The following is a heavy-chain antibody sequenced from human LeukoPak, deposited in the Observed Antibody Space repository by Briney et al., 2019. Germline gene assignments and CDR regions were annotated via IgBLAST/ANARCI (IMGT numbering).Heavy chain of an antibody. CDR3: ARSPGPYYYYGMDV. Sequence: ASVKVSCKASGYTFTRYGISWVRQAPGQGLEWMGWISAYNGNTNYAQKLQGRVTMTTDTSTSTAYMELRSLRSDDTAVYYCARSPGPYYYYGMDVWGQGTTVTVSS. V-gene: IGHV1-18*01. J-gene: IGHJ6*02. CDR1: GYTFTRYG. CDR2: ISAYNGNT.